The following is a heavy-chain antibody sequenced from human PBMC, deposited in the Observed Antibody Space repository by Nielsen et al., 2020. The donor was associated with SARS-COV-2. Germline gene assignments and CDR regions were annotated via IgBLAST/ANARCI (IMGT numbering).Heavy chain of an antibody. J-gene: IGHJ5*02. CDR3: ARDMTHYYDSSGYDNWFDP. V-gene: IGHV3-7*05. CDR1: GFTFSSYW. Sequence: GESLKISCAASGFTFSSYWMSWVRQAPGKGLEWVANIKQDGSEKYYVDSVKGRFTISRDNAKNSLYLQMNSLRAEDTAVYYCARDMTHYYDSSGYDNWFDPWGQGTLVTVSS. CDR2: IKQDGSEK. D-gene: IGHD3-22*01.